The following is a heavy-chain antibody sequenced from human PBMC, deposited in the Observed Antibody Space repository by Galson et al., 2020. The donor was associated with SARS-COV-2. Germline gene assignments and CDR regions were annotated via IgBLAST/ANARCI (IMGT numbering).Heavy chain of an antibody. CDR2: IYHSGDT. CDR1: GGSISSRGHY. J-gene: IGHJ4*02. D-gene: IGHD1-26*01. Sequence: SETLSLTCTVSGGSISSRGHYWSWIRQHPGKGLEWLGYIYHSGDTYYNPSLMSRITISVDTSKNQFSLKLSSVTAADTAVYYCARDRSGSSLFDKWGQGTLVTVSS. V-gene: IGHV4-31*03. CDR3: ARDRSGSSLFDK.